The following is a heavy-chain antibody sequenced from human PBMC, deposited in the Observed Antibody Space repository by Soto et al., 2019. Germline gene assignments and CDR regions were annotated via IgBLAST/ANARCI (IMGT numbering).Heavy chain of an antibody. V-gene: IGHV1-69*01. CDR2: IIPIFGTA. D-gene: IGHD3-10*01. Sequence: QVQLVQSGAEVKTPGSSVKVSCKASGGTFSSYAISWVRQAPGQGLEWMGGIIPIFGTANYAQKFQGRVTITADETTSTAYMELSSLRSEDTAVYYCASVYYGSGGSRVEYGYWGQGTLVTVSS. J-gene: IGHJ4*02. CDR1: GGTFSSYA. CDR3: ASVYYGSGGSRVEYGY.